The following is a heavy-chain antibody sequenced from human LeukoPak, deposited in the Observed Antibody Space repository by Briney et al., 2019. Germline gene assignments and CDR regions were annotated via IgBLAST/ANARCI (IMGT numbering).Heavy chain of an antibody. Sequence: ASVTVSCKASGYTFTGYYMHWVRQAPGQGLEWMGWINPNSGGTNYAQKFQGRVTITRDTSISTAYMELSRLRSDDTAVYYCARDPRERFLEWLSRYFDYWGQGTLVTVSS. J-gene: IGHJ4*02. CDR3: ARDPRERFLEWLSRYFDY. CDR1: GYTFTGYY. V-gene: IGHV1-2*02. CDR2: INPNSGGT. D-gene: IGHD3-3*01.